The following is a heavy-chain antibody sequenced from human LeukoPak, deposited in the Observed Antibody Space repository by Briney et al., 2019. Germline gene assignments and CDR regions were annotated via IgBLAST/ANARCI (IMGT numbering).Heavy chain of an antibody. CDR3: ATGGGYYTN. CDR2: IKSGTDGGTT. V-gene: IGHV3-15*01. J-gene: IGHJ4*02. CDR1: GFIFKSAW. Sequence: GGSLRLSCAASGFIFKSAWMSWVRQAPGKGLEWVGRIKSGTDGGTTDYAAPVKGRFTISRDDSKNTLYLQLNSLETEDTAVYYCATGGGYYTNWGQGTLVTVSS. D-gene: IGHD1-26*01.